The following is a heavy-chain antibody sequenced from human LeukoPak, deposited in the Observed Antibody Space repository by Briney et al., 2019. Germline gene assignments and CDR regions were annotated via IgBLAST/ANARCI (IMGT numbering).Heavy chain of an antibody. J-gene: IGHJ4*02. Sequence: PGGSLRLSCAASGFTFSSYGMHWVRQAPGKGLEWVAVIWYDGSNKYYADSVKGRFTISRDNSKNTLYLQMNSLRAEDTAVYYCAGDQWLTPFDYWGQGTLVTVSS. CDR2: IWYDGSNK. CDR3: AGDQWLTPFDY. V-gene: IGHV3-33*01. CDR1: GFTFSSYG. D-gene: IGHD6-19*01.